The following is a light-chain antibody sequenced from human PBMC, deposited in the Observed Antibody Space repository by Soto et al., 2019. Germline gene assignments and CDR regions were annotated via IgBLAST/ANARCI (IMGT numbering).Light chain of an antibody. J-gene: IGKJ4*01. CDR3: QQYKQWPVG. CDR2: DAS. V-gene: IGKV3-11*01. Sequence: EIVLTQSPATLSLSPGERATLSCRASQSASSYLAWYQQKPGQAPRLLIYDASNRATGIPARFSGSGSATQFTLTISSLQSEDFGLYYCQQYKQWPVGFGGGTKVDI. CDR1: QSASSY.